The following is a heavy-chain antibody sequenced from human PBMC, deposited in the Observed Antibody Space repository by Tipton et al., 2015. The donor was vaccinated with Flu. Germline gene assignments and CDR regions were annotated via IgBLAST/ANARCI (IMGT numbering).Heavy chain of an antibody. V-gene: IGHV4-38-2*01. CDR3: ARSTYYYGSGSSDY. J-gene: IGHJ4*02. Sequence: TLSLTCAVSGYSISSGYYWGWIRQPPGKGLEWIGSVSHSGSTYYNPSLRSRVTISVDTSNNQFSLRLNSVTAADTAVYYCARSTYYYGSGSSDYWGQGTLVIVSS. CDR1: GYSISSGYY. CDR2: VSHSGST. D-gene: IGHD3-10*01.